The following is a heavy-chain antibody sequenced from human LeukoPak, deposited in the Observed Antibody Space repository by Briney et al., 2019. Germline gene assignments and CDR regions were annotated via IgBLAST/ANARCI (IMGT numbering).Heavy chain of an antibody. Sequence: GGSLRLSCAASGFTFSSYAMSWVRQAPGKALEWVSSISWRGSDIEYADSVKGRFTISRDIDKKSLYLQMNSLRVEDTAVYYCARDREDPPFCDYWGQGTLVTVSS. D-gene: IGHD2/OR15-2a*01. CDR2: ISWRGSDI. CDR1: GFTFSSYA. V-gene: IGHV3-21*01. J-gene: IGHJ4*02. CDR3: ARDREDPPFCDY.